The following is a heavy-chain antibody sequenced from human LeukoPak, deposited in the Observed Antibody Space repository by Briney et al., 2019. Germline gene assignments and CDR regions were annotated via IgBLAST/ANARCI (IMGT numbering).Heavy chain of an antibody. Sequence: GESLKISCKGSGYSFTTYRIGWVRQMPGKGLEWMGIIYPGDSDTRYSPSFQGQVTISADKSISTAYLQWSSLKASDTAMYYCARLGGSSGYCALGSFDYWGQGTLVTVSS. CDR1: GYSFTTYR. D-gene: IGHD3-22*01. J-gene: IGHJ4*02. CDR2: IYPGDSDT. V-gene: IGHV5-51*01. CDR3: ARLGGSSGYCALGSFDY.